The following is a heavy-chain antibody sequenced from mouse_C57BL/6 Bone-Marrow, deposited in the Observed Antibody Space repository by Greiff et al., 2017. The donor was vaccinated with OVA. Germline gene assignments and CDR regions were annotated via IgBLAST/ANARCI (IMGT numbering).Heavy chain of an antibody. D-gene: IGHD2-3*01. CDR1: GYAFTNYL. Sequence: VKLMESGAELVRPGTSVKVSCKASGYAFTNYLIEWVKQRPGQGLEWIGVINPGSGGTNYNEKFKGKATLTADKSSSTAYMQLSSLTSEDSAVYFCARSPYDGYYLNYWGQGTSVTVSS. V-gene: IGHV1-54*01. J-gene: IGHJ4*01. CDR3: ARSPYDGYYLNY. CDR2: INPGSGGT.